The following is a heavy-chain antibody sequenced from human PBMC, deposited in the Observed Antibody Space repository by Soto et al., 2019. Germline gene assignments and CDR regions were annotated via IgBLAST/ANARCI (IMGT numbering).Heavy chain of an antibody. J-gene: IGHJ4*02. Sequence: ASVKVSCKASGYTFTSYGISWVRQAPGQGLEWMGWISAYNGNTNYAQKLQGRVTMTTDTSTSTAYMELRSLRSDDTAVYYCARVRKYDSSGYYLSPLDYWGQGTLVIVSS. CDR2: ISAYNGNT. CDR3: ARVRKYDSSGYYLSPLDY. V-gene: IGHV1-18*04. CDR1: GYTFTSYG. D-gene: IGHD3-22*01.